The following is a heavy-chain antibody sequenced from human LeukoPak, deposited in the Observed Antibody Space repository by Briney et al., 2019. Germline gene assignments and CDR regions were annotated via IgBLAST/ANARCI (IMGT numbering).Heavy chain of an antibody. D-gene: IGHD3-10*01. J-gene: IGHJ6*02. CDR3: ARRPGSTRYYYGLDV. CDR2: ISDSGGST. V-gene: IGHV3-23*01. CDR1: GFTFSNYG. Sequence: GGSLRLSCAASGFTFSNYGMNWVRQAPGKGLEWVSFISDSGGSTYYADSVKGRFTISRDNSKNTLYLQMNSLRAEDTAVYYCARRPGSTRYYYGLDVWGQGTTVTVSS.